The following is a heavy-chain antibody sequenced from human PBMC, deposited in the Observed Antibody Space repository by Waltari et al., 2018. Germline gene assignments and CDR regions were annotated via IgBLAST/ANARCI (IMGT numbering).Heavy chain of an antibody. V-gene: IGHV4-61*01. CDR2: LYYSGST. J-gene: IGHJ4*02. Sequence: QVQLQESGPGLVKPSETLSVTCPVPGGSVSRGTYYWSWIRQPPGRGLEWIGYLYYSGSTNYNPSLKSRGTISIDTSQNQFSLNLNSVTAADTAVYYCARGLGERYYLDHFDSWGQGTLVTVSS. CDR3: ARGLGERYYLDHFDS. D-gene: IGHD1-26*01. CDR1: GGSVSRGTYY.